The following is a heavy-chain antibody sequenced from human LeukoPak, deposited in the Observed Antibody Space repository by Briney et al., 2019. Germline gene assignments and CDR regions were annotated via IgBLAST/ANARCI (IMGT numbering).Heavy chain of an antibody. V-gene: IGHV4-59*01. CDR1: GASIGTYY. J-gene: IGHJ1*01. CDR2: LYYSGST. D-gene: IGHD2/OR15-2a*01. Sequence: SETLSLTCTVSGASIGTYYWSWIRQPPGKGLEWIGDLYYSGSTTYSHSLKSRVTMSVDTSKSQCSLKLNSVTAADTAIYYCARVRGTFETDWGQGTLVTVSS. CDR3: ARVRGTFETD.